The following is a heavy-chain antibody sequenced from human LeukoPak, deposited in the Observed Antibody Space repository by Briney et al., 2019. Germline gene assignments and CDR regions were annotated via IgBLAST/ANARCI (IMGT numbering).Heavy chain of an antibody. J-gene: IGHJ4*02. CDR3: ARSKGSGNYFDY. D-gene: IGHD3-10*01. V-gene: IGHV4-59*01. CDR2: ISDSGNT. Sequence: SETLSLTCTVSGGSITSYYWNWIRQRPGKGLEWFGYISDSGNTNYNPSLKSRVTISIDTSKNQFSLKLTSVTAADTAIYYCARSKGSGNYFDYWGQGTLVTVSS. CDR1: GGSITSYY.